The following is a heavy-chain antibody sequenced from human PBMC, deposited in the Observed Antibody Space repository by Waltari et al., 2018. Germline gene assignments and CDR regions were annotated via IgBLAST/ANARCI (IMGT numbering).Heavy chain of an antibody. CDR3: ATAPMQWLRPREPFDY. V-gene: IGHV1-24*01. D-gene: IGHD5-12*01. CDR2: FDPEDGET. CDR1: GYTFPELS. J-gene: IGHJ4*02. Sequence: VTVVQSGAEVKKPGASVKVHCKVCGYTFPELSRHWVSQAPEKGLEWMGGFDPEDGETIYAQKFQGRVTMTEDTSTDTAYMELSSLRSEDTAVYYCATAPMQWLRPREPFDYWGQGTLVTVSS.